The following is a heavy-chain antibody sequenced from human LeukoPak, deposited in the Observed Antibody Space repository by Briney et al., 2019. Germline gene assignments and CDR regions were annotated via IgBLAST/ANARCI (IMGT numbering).Heavy chain of an antibody. CDR3: ARDGERYGYSYYSMDV. D-gene: IGHD3-10*01. J-gene: IGHJ6*02. CDR1: GFTFSSYS. CDR2: ISYDGSKK. V-gene: IGHV3-30-3*01. Sequence: GGSLRLSCAASGFTFSSYSMHWVRQAPGKGLEGVAVISYDGSKKYYADSGKGRFTISRDNSKTTLYLQMNSLRAEDTAVYYCARDGERYGYSYYSMDVWGQGTTVTVSS.